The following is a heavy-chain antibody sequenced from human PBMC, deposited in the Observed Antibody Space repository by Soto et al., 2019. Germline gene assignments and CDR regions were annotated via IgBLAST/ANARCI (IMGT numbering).Heavy chain of an antibody. J-gene: IGHJ4*02. V-gene: IGHV3-30-3*01. CDR1: GFTFSSCA. Sequence: GGSLRLPCAASGFTFSSCAMHWVRQAPGKGLEWVAVISYDGSNKYYADSVKGRFTISRDNSKNTLYLQMNSLRAEDTAVYYCARAGYSSSWYVIWGQGTLVTVSS. CDR3: ARAGYSSSWYVI. CDR2: ISYDGSNK. D-gene: IGHD6-13*01.